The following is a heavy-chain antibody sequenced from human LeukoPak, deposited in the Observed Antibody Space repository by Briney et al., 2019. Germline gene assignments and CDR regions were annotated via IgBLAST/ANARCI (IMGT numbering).Heavy chain of an antibody. Sequence: GGSLRLSCAASGFTFSSYGMHWVRQAPGKGLEWVAVIWYDGSNKYYADSVKGRFTISRDNSKNTLYLQMNSLRAEDTAVYYCAKDFPNHLADFTNGVCLHGPPGYWGQGTLVTVSS. V-gene: IGHV3-33*06. CDR2: IWYDGSNK. CDR1: GFTFSSYG. CDR3: AKDFPNHLADFTNGVCLHGPPGY. D-gene: IGHD2-8*01. J-gene: IGHJ4*02.